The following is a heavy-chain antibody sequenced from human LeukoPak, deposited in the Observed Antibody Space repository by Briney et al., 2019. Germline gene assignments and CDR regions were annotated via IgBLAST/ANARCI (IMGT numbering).Heavy chain of an antibody. V-gene: IGHV4-34*01. CDR2: INHSGSS. J-gene: IGHJ6*03. D-gene: IGHD1-26*01. Sequence: SETLSLTCAVYGGSFSGHYWSWIRQPPGKGLEWIGEINHSGSSNYNPSLKSRVSISLDTSKNHFSLKLSSVTAADTAVYFCARDLYYSATYWGDSYYLYYMDVWGKEATVTVSS. CDR1: GGSFSGHY. CDR3: ARDLYYSATYWGDSYYLYYMDV.